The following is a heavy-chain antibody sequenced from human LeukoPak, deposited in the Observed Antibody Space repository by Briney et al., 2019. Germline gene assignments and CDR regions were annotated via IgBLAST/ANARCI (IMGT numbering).Heavy chain of an antibody. D-gene: IGHD6-13*01. Sequence: SETLSLTCTVSGGSISSHYWSWIRQPPGTGLERIGYIYYSGSTNYNPSLKSRVTISVDTSKNQFSLKLSSVTAADTAVYYCAGGQQLFDYWGQGTLVTVSS. CDR3: AGGQQLFDY. CDR1: GGSISSHY. V-gene: IGHV4-59*11. CDR2: IYYSGST. J-gene: IGHJ4*02.